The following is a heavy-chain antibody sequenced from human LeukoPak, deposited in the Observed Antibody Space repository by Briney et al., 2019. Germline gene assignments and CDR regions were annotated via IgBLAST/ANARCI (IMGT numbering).Heavy chain of an antibody. CDR1: GGSISTSNYY. CDR2: IFYSGST. Sequence: SETLSLTCTVSGGSISTSNYYWGWIRQPPGKGLEWIGNIFYSGSTYYSPSLRSRVTISLDTSRNQFSLKLNSVTAADTAVYYCARRSGWRMEYFQHWGQGTLVTVSS. J-gene: IGHJ1*01. D-gene: IGHD6-19*01. CDR3: ARRSGWRMEYFQH. V-gene: IGHV4-39*07.